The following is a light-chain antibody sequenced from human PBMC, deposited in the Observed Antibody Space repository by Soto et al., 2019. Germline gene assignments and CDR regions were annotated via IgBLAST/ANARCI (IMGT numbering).Light chain of an antibody. V-gene: IGLV2-11*01. CDR2: DVS. CDR3: CSYAGSYTYV. Sequence: QSALTQPRSVSGSPGQSVTISCTGTSSDVGGYNYVSWYQQHPGKAPKLMIYDVSKRPSGVPDRFSGSKSGNTASLTISGLQPEDEADNYCCSYAGSYTYVFGTGTKLTVL. CDR1: SSDVGGYNY. J-gene: IGLJ1*01.